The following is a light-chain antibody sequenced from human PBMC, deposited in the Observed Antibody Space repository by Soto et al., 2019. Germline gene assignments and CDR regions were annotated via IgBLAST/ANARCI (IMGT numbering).Light chain of an antibody. CDR2: GAS. V-gene: IGKV3-15*01. J-gene: IGKJ5*01. CDR1: QSVSTN. Sequence: EVVMTQSPATLSVSPGERATLSCRASQSVSTNLAWYQQKPGQAPRLLIYGASTRATGIPARFSGSGSGTEFALTISRLQSEDFAVYFCQQYNNWPPITFGQGTRLEIK. CDR3: QQYNNWPPIT.